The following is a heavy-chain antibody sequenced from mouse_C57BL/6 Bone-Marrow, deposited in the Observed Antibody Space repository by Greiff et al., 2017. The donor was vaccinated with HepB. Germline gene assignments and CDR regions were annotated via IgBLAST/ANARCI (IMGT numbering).Heavy chain of an antibody. Sequence: EVNVVESGGGLVKPGGSLKLSCAASGFTFSDYGMHWVRQAPEKGLEWDAYISSGSSSIYYADTVKGRFTISRDNAKNTLFLQMTSLRSEDTAMYYFARAPFYYDYPYYAMDYWGQGTSVTVSS. CDR3: ARAPFYYDYPYYAMDY. CDR2: ISSGSSSI. J-gene: IGHJ4*01. V-gene: IGHV5-17*01. D-gene: IGHD2-4*01. CDR1: GFTFSDYG.